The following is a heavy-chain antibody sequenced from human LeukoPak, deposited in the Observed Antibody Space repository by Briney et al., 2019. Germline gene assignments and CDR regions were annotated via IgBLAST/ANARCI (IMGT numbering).Heavy chain of an antibody. V-gene: IGHV4-39*07. CDR3: AREPRWLGNYGMDV. Sequence: SETLSLTCTVSGGSISSRTYYWGWIRQPPGKGLEWIGSIYYSGITYYNPSLKSRVTISVDTSKNQFSLKLSSVTAADTAVYYCAREPRWLGNYGMDVWGQGTTVTVSS. D-gene: IGHD5-12*01. J-gene: IGHJ6*02. CDR1: GGSISSRTYY. CDR2: IYYSGIT.